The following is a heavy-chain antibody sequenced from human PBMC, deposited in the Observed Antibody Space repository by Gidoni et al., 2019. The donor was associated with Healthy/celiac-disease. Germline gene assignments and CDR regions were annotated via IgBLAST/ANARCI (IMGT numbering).Heavy chain of an antibody. Sequence: QVQLVESGGGVVQPGRSLRLSCAASGFTFSSYGMHWVRQTPGKGLEWVAVISYDGSNKYYADSVKGRFTISRDNSKNTLYLQMNSLRAEDTAVYYCAKGTYYYDSSGYTPPDYWGQGTLVTVSS. J-gene: IGHJ4*02. CDR1: GFTFSSYG. V-gene: IGHV3-30*18. CDR2: ISYDGSNK. CDR3: AKGTYYYDSSGYTPPDY. D-gene: IGHD3-22*01.